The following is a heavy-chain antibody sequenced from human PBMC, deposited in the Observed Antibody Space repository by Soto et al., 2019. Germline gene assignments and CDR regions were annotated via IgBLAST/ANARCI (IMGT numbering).Heavy chain of an antibody. V-gene: IGHV1-69*06. Sequence: PVNVSFQGSGGTFKRYSISWVRQDPGQGLEWMGGIIPIFGTANYAQKFQGRVTITADKSTSTAYMELSSLRSEDTAVYYCARDSSGPGYYYGMDVWGQGTTVTVSS. J-gene: IGHJ6*02. CDR3: ARDSSGPGYYYGMDV. D-gene: IGHD3-22*01. CDR2: IIPIFGTA. CDR1: GGTFKRYS.